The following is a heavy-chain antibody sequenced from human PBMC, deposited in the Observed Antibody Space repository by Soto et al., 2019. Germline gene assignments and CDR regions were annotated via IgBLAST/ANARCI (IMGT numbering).Heavy chain of an antibody. CDR1: GGSISSYY. Sequence: QVQLQESGPGLVKPSETLSLTCTVSGGSISSYYWSWIRQPPGKALECIGYIYYSGSTNYNPSLKSRVTISVDTSKNQFSLKLSSVTAADTAVYYCARDFTAGYCSSTSCYRTYGMDVWGQGTTVTVSS. D-gene: IGHD2-2*02. V-gene: IGHV4-59*01. CDR3: ARDFTAGYCSSTSCYRTYGMDV. J-gene: IGHJ6*02. CDR2: IYYSGST.